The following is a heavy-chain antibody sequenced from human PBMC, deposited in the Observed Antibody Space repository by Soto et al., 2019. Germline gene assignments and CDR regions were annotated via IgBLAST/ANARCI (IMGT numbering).Heavy chain of an antibody. J-gene: IGHJ6*02. D-gene: IGHD3-3*01. Sequence: EVQLLESGGGLVQPGGSLRLSCAASGFTFSSYAMSWVRQAPGKGLEWVSAISGRSDSTYYADSVKGRFTISRDNSKNTLYLQMNSLRAEDTAVYYCARVVTSYYDFWSGHPGGMDVWGQGTTVTVSS. CDR1: GFTFSSYA. CDR2: ISGRSDST. V-gene: IGHV3-23*01. CDR3: ARVVTSYYDFWSGHPGGMDV.